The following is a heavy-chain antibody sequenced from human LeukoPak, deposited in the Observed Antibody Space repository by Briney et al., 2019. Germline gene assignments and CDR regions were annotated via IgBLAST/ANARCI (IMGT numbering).Heavy chain of an antibody. CDR1: GGSISNQY. J-gene: IGHJ4*02. D-gene: IGHD6-6*01. CDR3: ARYRRSSSAAFDY. V-gene: IGHV4-59*11. CDR2: IYYSGST. Sequence: SETLSLTCTVSGGSISNQYWSWVRQPPGKGLEWIGYIYYSGSTNYNPSLKSRLTISVDTSKNQFSLKLSSVTAADTAVYYCARYRRSSSAAFDYWGQGTLITVSS.